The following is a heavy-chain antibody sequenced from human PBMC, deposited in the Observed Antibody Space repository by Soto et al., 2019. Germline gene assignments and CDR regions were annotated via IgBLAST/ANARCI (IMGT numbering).Heavy chain of an antibody. J-gene: IGHJ4*02. CDR1: GFTFSSYG. CDR3: AKPNMAPEEYYYDSSGYYYSHYYFDY. D-gene: IGHD3-22*01. Sequence: PGGSLRLSCAASGFTFSSYGMHWVRQAPGKGLEWVAVISYDGSNKYYADSVKGRFTISRDNSKNTLYLQMNSLRAEDTAVYYCAKPNMAPEEYYYDSSGYYYSHYYFDYWGQGTLVTVSS. V-gene: IGHV3-30*18. CDR2: ISYDGSNK.